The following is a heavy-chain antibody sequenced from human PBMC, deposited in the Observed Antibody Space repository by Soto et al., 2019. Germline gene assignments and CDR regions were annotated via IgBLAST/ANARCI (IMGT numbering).Heavy chain of an antibody. CDR3: TRVTLDSTRYYDY. J-gene: IGHJ4*02. CDR2: IKNKANSYTT. V-gene: IGHV3-72*01. CDR1: GFTFSDHY. Sequence: EVQLVESGGGLVQPEGSLRLSCAASGFTFSDHYMDWVRQAPGKGLEWVGRIKNKANSYTTEYAAPVKGRFIISRDDSKSSVFLQMNRMTTDAAAVYDCTRVTLDSTRYYDYSDQGILVTLSS. D-gene: IGHD1-1*01.